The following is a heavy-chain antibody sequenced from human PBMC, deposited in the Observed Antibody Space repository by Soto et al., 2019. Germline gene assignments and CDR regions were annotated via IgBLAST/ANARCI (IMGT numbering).Heavy chain of an antibody. V-gene: IGHV4-4*07. Sequence: SETLSLTCTVSGGSISSYYWSWIRQPAGKGLEWIGRIYTSGSTNYNPSLKSRVTMSVDTSKNQFSLKLSSVTAADTAVYCCAGDYYGSGRDYYGMDVWGQGTTVTVSS. CDR2: IYTSGST. CDR1: GGSISSYY. CDR3: AGDYYGSGRDYYGMDV. D-gene: IGHD3-10*01. J-gene: IGHJ6*02.